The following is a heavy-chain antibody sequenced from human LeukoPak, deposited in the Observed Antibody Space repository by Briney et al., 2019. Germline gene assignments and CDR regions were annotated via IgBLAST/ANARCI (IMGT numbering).Heavy chain of an antibody. CDR3: AREGHDGGSYFDY. CDR1: GGTSSSYA. D-gene: IGHD3-10*01. V-gene: IGHV1-69*13. Sequence: ASVKVSCKASGGTSSSYAISWVRQAPGQGLEWMGGIIPIFGTANYAQKFQGRVTITADESTSTAYMELSSLRSEDTAVYYCAREGHDGGSYFDYWGQGTLVTVSS. J-gene: IGHJ4*02. CDR2: IIPIFGTA.